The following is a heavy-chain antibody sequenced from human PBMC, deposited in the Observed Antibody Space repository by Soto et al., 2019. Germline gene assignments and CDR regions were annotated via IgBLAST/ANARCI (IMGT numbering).Heavy chain of an antibody. CDR2: INPSGVRT. CDR3: AREGLAAAGQGGMDV. J-gene: IGHJ6*02. V-gene: IGHV1-46*01. D-gene: IGHD6-13*01. Sequence: ASVKVSCKASGYTFSSYYMHWVRQAPGQGLEWMGMINPSGVRTSYAQKFQGRVTMSRDTSTTTLYMEVNSLKSEDTAVYYCAREGLAAAGQGGMDVWGQGTSVTVSS. CDR1: GYTFSSYY.